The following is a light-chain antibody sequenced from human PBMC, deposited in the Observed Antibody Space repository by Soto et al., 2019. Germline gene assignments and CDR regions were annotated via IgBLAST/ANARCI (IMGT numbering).Light chain of an antibody. J-gene: IGLJ1*01. Sequence: QSALTQPASVSGSPGQSITISCTGTSSDVGSYNLVSWYQQYAGKAPKLMIYAGSKRPSGVSDRFSGSKSGNTASLTISGLQAEDEAEYDCCSYAGSHGPNYVFGTGTKLTVL. CDR3: CSYAGSHGPNYV. CDR1: SSDVGSYNL. V-gene: IGLV2-23*01. CDR2: AGS.